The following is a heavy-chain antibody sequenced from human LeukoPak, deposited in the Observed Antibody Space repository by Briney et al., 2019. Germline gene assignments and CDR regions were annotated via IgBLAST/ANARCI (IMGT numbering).Heavy chain of an antibody. J-gene: IGHJ4*02. V-gene: IGHV4-38-2*02. CDR1: GYSISSGYY. D-gene: IGHD3-10*01. Sequence: SETLSLTCTVSGYSISSGYYWGWIRQPPGKGLEWIGSIYHSGSTYYNPSLKSRVTISVDTSKNQFSLKLSSVPAANTAVYYCARGGLGFGELLGFYWGQGTLVTVSS. CDR3: ARGGLGFGELLGFY. CDR2: IYHSGST.